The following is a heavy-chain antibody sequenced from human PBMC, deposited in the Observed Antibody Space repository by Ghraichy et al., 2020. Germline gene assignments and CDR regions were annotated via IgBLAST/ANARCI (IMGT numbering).Heavy chain of an antibody. D-gene: IGHD6-19*01. V-gene: IGHV3-13*01. J-gene: IGHJ6*02. Sequence: GGSLRLSCAASGFSFSTYDIHWVRQGTGKGLEWISSVGLAGETYYVGSVKGRFTISRDNAMSSSYLQMNSLRPGDTAVYHCARAKWYNSAWGPNYYTMDVWGQGTTVTVSS. CDR2: VGLAGET. CDR3: ARAKWYNSAWGPNYYTMDV. CDR1: GFSFSTYD.